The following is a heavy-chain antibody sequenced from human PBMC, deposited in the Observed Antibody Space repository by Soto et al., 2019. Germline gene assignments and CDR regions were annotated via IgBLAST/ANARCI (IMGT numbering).Heavy chain of an antibody. CDR2: ISWNRGKI. Sequence: EVQLVESGGGLVQPGRSLRLSCAASGFTFDDYAVHWVRQAPGKGLEWVSSISWNRGKIAFADSVKGRFTISRDNVKNSLYLQMNSLRPEDTALYFCATGSCSNGVCFGYDFDYWGQGTLVTVSS. J-gene: IGHJ4*02. D-gene: IGHD2-8*01. CDR3: ATGSCSNGVCFGYDFDY. CDR1: GFTFDDYA. V-gene: IGHV3-9*01.